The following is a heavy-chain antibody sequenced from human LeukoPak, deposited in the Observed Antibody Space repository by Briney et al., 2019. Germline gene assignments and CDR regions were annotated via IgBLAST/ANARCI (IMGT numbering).Heavy chain of an antibody. J-gene: IGHJ1*01. CDR1: GFTFQNYA. CDR3: AKVRGVGTHIWLLPWDL. V-gene: IGHV3-23*01. CDR2: INGGGGGT. D-gene: IGHD2-21*02. Sequence: GGSLRLSCAASGFTFQNYAMAWVRQTQGKGLEWVSSINGGGGGTNYAHSVKGRFTVSRDNANDTLYLQMNGLTAADTAFYYCAKVRGVGTHIWLLPWDLWGQGTLVSVSS.